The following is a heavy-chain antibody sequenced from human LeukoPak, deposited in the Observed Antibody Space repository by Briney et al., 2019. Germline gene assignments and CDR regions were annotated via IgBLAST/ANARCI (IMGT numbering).Heavy chain of an antibody. CDR3: ATGLGKSFDY. CDR2: ISYDGSNK. J-gene: IGHJ4*02. CDR1: GFTFSSYG. V-gene: IGHV3-30*03. D-gene: IGHD3-10*01. Sequence: PGRSLRLSCAASGFTFSSYGMHWVRQAPGKGLEWVAVISYDGSNKYYADSVKGRFTISRDNSKNTLYLQMNSLRAEDTAVYYCATGLGKSFDYWGQGTLVTVSS.